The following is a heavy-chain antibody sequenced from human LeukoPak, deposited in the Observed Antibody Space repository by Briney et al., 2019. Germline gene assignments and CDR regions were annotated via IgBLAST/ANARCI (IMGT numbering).Heavy chain of an antibody. CDR2: ISSSSSYI. Sequence: GGSLRLSCAASGFTFSSYSMNWVRQAPGKGLEWVSSISSSSSYIYYADSVKGRFTISRDNAKNSLYLQMNSLRAEDTAVYYCARAGFVAAARTGYYYYGMDVWGKGTTVTVSS. CDR3: ARAGFVAAARTGYYYYGMDV. D-gene: IGHD6-13*01. CDR1: GFTFSSYS. J-gene: IGHJ6*04. V-gene: IGHV3-21*01.